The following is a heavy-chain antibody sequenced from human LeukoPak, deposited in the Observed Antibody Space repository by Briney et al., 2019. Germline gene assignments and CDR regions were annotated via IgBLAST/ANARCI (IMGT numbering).Heavy chain of an antibody. CDR3: ARVGRSRGSLPNSYYYMDV. D-gene: IGHD1-26*01. CDR2: IIPIFGST. CDR1: GDIFNSYS. V-gene: IGHV1-69*05. J-gene: IGHJ6*03. Sequence: ASVTVSFTASGDIFNSYSVSWVRQAPGQGLEWMGGIIPIFGSTNYAQKFQGRVTITTDQSTRTAYMELNSLSSDDTAVYYCARVGRSRGSLPNSYYYMDVWGKGTTVTVSS.